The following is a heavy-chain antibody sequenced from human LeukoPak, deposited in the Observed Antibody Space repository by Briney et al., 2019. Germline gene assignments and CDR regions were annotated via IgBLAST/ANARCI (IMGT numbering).Heavy chain of an antibody. Sequence: PSQTLSLTCTVSGGSISSGGYYWSWIRQHPGKGLEWIGYIYYSGSTYYNPSLKSRVTISVDTSKNQFSLKLSSVTAADTAVYYCARVGQQLVSWFDPWGQGTLVTVSS. CDR2: IYYSGST. J-gene: IGHJ5*02. V-gene: IGHV4-31*03. D-gene: IGHD6-13*01. CDR1: GGSISSGGYY. CDR3: ARVGQQLVSWFDP.